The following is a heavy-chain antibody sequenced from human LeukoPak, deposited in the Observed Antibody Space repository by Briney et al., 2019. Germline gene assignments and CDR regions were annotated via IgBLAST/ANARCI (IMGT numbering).Heavy chain of an antibody. Sequence: SETLSLTCTVSGGSIGSYYWSWIRQPAGKGLEWIGRIYTSGSTNYNPSLKSRVTMSVDTSKNQFSLKLSSVTAADTAVYYCARDVVMITFGGVIVPDAFDIWGQGTMVTVSS. CDR1: GGSIGSYY. CDR3: ARDVVMITFGGVIVPDAFDI. D-gene: IGHD3-16*02. CDR2: IYTSGST. V-gene: IGHV4-4*07. J-gene: IGHJ3*02.